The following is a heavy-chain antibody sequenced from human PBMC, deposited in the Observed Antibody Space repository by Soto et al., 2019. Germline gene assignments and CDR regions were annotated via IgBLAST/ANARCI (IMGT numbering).Heavy chain of an antibody. CDR1: GFMFSSFA. J-gene: IGHJ6*02. CDR2: TRSNGEHT. V-gene: IGHV3-23*01. CDR3: AKDSKSVSVSAARVYGMDV. D-gene: IGHD2-2*01. Sequence: LRLSCAGSGFMFSSFAMTWVRQAPGKGLEWVSTTRSNGEHTYYADSVKGRFTVSRDNSKNTLFLEMSSLRAEDSAIYYCAKDSKSVSVSAARVYGMDVWGQGTTVTVSS.